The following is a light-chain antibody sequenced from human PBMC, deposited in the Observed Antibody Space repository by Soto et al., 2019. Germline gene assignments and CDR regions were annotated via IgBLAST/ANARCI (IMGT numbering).Light chain of an antibody. V-gene: IGLV1-44*01. CDR2: SNN. CDR1: SSNIGSNT. CDR3: AAWDDSLNEYV. Sequence: QAVVTQPPSASGTPGQRVTISCSGSSSNIGSNTVNWYQQLPGTAPKLLIYSNNQRPSGVPDRFSGSKSGTSASLAISGLQSEDEADYYCAAWDDSLNEYVFGTGTKVTVL. J-gene: IGLJ1*01.